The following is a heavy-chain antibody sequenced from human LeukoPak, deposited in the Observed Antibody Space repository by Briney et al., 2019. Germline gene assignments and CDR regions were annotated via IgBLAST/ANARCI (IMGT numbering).Heavy chain of an antibody. Sequence: GASVKVSCKASGGTFSSYAISWVRQAPGQGLEWMGRIIPILGIANYAQKFQGRVTITADKSTSTAYMELSSLRSEDTAVYYCATFQSSSSWYNGGDYWGQGTLVTVSS. D-gene: IGHD6-13*01. CDR3: ATFQSSSSWYNGGDY. V-gene: IGHV1-69*04. CDR2: IIPILGIA. CDR1: GGTFSSYA. J-gene: IGHJ4*02.